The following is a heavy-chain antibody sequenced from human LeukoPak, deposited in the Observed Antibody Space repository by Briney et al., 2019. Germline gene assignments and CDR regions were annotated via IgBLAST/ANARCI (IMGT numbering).Heavy chain of an antibody. J-gene: IGHJ3*02. D-gene: IGHD2-2*01. CDR2: IYYSGST. CDR1: GGSISSGGYY. V-gene: IGHV4-31*03. CDR3: ARGDSTDRAFDI. Sequence: PSETLSPTCTVSGGSISSGGYYWSWIRQHPGKGLEWIGYIYYSGSTYYNPSLKSRVTISVDTSKNQFSLKLSSVTAADTAVYYCARGDSTDRAFDIWGQGTMVTVSS.